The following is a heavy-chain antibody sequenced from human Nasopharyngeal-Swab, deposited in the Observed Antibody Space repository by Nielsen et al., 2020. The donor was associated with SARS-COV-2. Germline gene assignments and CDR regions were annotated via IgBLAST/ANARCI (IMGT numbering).Heavy chain of an antibody. D-gene: IGHD3-9*01. CDR3: ARDGRTIRRGPDYYYYYMDL. V-gene: IGHV3-33*01. J-gene: IGHJ6*03. Sequence: WIRQPPGKGLEWVAVIWHDGSTKYYADSVKARFTVSRDNSKNRLYLQMNSLRAEDTAVYFCARDGRTIRRGPDYYYYYMDLWGKGTTVTVSS. CDR2: IWHDGSTK.